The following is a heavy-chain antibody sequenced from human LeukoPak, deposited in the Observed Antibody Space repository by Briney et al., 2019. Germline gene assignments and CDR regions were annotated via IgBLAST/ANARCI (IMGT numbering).Heavy chain of an antibody. V-gene: IGHV1-46*01. D-gene: IGHD1-26*01. J-gene: IGHJ4*02. CDR2: TNPAGGST. Sequence: ASVKVSCKASGYTFTFYYMHWVRQAPGQGLEWMGITNPAGGSTTYAQKFQGRLTMTRDTSTSTVSMELSSLKSEDTALYYCAGGSGSPDYWGQGTLVTVSS. CDR1: GYTFTFYY. CDR3: AGGSGSPDY.